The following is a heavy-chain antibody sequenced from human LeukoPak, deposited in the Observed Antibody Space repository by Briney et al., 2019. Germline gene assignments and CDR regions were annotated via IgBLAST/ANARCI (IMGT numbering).Heavy chain of an antibody. CDR1: GSTFSSYA. Sequence: GGSLRLSCAASGSTFSSYAMHWVRQAPGKGLEWVAVISYDGSNKYYADSVKGRFTISRDNSKNTLYLQMNSLRAEDTAVYYCARDRSGIAAAGPFDYWGQGTLVTVSS. CDR3: ARDRSGIAAAGPFDY. D-gene: IGHD6-13*01. CDR2: ISYDGSNK. J-gene: IGHJ4*01. V-gene: IGHV3-30-3*01.